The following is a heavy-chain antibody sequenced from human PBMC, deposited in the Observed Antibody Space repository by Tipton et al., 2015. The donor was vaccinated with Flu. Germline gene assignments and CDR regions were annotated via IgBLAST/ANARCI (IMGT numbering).Heavy chain of an antibody. D-gene: IGHD4-11*01. CDR2: INPNGNA. Sequence: TLSLTCAVSGDSISSRYYWAWIRQPPGRGLEWIGNINPNGNAYHNPSLKSRVTISVDRSKNRSSLKVSSVTAADAAVYYCAGRDFSNYVSEPKNWFDPWGQGTLVAVSS. V-gene: IGHV4-38-2*01. CDR3: AGRDFSNYVSEPKNWFDP. J-gene: IGHJ5*02. CDR1: GDSISSRYY.